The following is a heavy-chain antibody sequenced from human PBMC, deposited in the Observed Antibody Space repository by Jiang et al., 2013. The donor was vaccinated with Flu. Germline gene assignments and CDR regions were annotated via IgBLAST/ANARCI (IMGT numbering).Heavy chain of an antibody. CDR2: IHYTGTT. CDR3: ARGAIYYYDASGLLPNNAMDV. Sequence: LLKPSETLSLTCAVSGGSFSGYYWSWIRQPPGRGLEWVGEIHYTGTTYFNPALKSRGTVSLDKSKNQFSLELTSMTDADTAVYYCARGAIYYYDASGLLPNNAMDVWGQGTTVTVSS. J-gene: IGHJ6*02. V-gene: IGHV4-34*01. CDR1: GGSFSGYY. D-gene: IGHD3-22*01.